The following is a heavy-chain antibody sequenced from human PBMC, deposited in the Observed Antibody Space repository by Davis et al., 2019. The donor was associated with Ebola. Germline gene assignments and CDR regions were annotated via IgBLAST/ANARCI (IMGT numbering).Heavy chain of an antibody. CDR3: ARPGTAGTVDGFDI. Sequence: GESLKISCKGSGYSFISYWIGWVRQMRGRGLQWMGIIYPDDSETTYSPSFQGQISISADTSISTAYLQWSSLKASDTAMYYCARPGTAGTVDGFDIWGQGTMVTVSS. CDR2: IYPDDSET. V-gene: IGHV5-51*01. CDR1: GYSFISYW. D-gene: IGHD1-1*01. J-gene: IGHJ3*02.